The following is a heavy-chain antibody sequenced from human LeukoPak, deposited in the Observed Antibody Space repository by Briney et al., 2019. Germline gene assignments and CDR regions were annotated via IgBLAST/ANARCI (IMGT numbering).Heavy chain of an antibody. CDR3: ARGGSYYYFDH. V-gene: IGHV4-59*01. Sequence: SETLSLTCSVSGGSIRSYYWSWIRQPPGKGVEWIGYIYKSGSTNYNPSLKSRVTISVDTSKNQFSLKLSSVTAADTAVYYCARGGSYYYFDHWGQGTLVTVSS. CDR2: IYKSGST. D-gene: IGHD1-26*01. CDR1: GGSIRSYY. J-gene: IGHJ4*02.